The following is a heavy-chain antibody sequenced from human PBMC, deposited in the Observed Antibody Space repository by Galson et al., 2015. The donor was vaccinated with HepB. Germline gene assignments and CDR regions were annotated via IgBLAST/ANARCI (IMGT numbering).Heavy chain of an antibody. J-gene: IGHJ4*02. CDR1: GFTFSGSA. Sequence: SLRLSCAASGFTFSGSAIHWVRQASGKGLEWVGRIRSKVNSYATAYAASVKGRFIVSRDDSKNTAYLQMDSLKIEDTAVYYCTSPSRVAVAYRDYWGQGTLVTVSS. CDR3: TSPSRVAVAYRDY. V-gene: IGHV3-73*01. CDR2: IRSKVNSYAT. D-gene: IGHD6-19*01.